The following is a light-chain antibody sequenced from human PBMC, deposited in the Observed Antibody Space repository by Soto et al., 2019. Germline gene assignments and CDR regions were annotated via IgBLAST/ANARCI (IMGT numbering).Light chain of an antibody. J-gene: IGLJ1*01. CDR3: SSYTTSTTVV. Sequence: QSALTQPASVFGSPGQSITFSCTGTSSDVGGYNFVSWYQQHPGKAPKLMIYEVSSRPSGVSNRCSGSKSGNTASLTISGLKPEDEADYYCSSYTTSTTVVFGTGTKLTVL. CDR1: SSDVGGYNF. CDR2: EVS. V-gene: IGLV2-14*03.